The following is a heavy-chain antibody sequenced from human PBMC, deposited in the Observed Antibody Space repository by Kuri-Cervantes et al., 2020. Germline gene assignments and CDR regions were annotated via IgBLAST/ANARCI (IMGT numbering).Heavy chain of an antibody. D-gene: IGHD4-17*01. CDR3: GGGTDYGDYAGLDY. CDR1: GFTFSSYG. J-gene: IGHJ4*02. CDR2: ISHDGSSD. Sequence: GGSLRLSCAASGFTFSSYGMHWVRQAPGEGLEWVVVISHDGSSDFYADSVKGRFTISRDNSKNTLYLQMNSLRTEDTAVYYCGGGTDYGDYAGLDYWGQGTLVTVSS. V-gene: IGHV3-30*03.